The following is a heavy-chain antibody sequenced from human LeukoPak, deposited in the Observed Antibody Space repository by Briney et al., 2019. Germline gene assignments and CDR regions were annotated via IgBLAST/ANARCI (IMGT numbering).Heavy chain of an antibody. Sequence: GESLKISCKGSGYSFTSYWIGWVRQMPGKGLEWMGIIYPGDSDTRYSPSFQGQVTISADKSISTAYLQWSSLKASDTAMYYSARHGYYDSSGYPPKHFDYWGQGALVTVSS. CDR3: ARHGYYDSSGYPPKHFDY. D-gene: IGHD3-22*01. CDR1: GYSFTSYW. V-gene: IGHV5-51*01. CDR2: IYPGDSDT. J-gene: IGHJ4*02.